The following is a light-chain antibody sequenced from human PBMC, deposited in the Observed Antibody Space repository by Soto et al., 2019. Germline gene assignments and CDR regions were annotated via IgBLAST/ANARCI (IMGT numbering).Light chain of an antibody. CDR2: GAS. V-gene: IGKV1-12*02. CDR3: QQRNSFPFT. J-gene: IGKJ2*01. CDR1: QGISNW. Sequence: DIQMTQSPSSVSASVGDRVTITCRASQGISNWLAWYQQKPGKAPNLLIYGASNLQSGVPSRFIGSGSRTDFTLTISSLQPEDFATYYCQQRNSFPFTFGQGTRLDIK.